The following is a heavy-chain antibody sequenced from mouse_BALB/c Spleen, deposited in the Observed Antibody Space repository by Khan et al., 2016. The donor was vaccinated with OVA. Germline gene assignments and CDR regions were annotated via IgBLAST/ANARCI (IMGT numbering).Heavy chain of an antibody. CDR2: ISTYSGNT. D-gene: IGHD2-3*01. V-gene: IGHV1S137*01. Sequence: QVQLQQPGPELVRPGVSVKISCKGSGYIFTDYAMHWVKQSHAKSLEWIGLISTYSGNTNYNQKFKGKATMTVDKSSSTAYMELARLTSEDSAIXNCVRPAYDVYYNYWAQGTTLTVSS. CDR1: GYIFTDYA. CDR3: VRPAYDVYYNY. J-gene: IGHJ2*01.